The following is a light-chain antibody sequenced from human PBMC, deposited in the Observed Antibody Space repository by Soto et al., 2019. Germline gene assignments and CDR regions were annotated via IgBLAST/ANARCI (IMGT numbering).Light chain of an antibody. CDR3: QQYGSSQFT. V-gene: IGKV3-20*01. Sequence: EIVLTQSPGTLCLSPGERATLSCRASQSVSSSYLAWYQQKPGQAPRLLIYGASSRATGIPDRFSGSGSGTDFTLTISRLEPEDFAVYYCQQYGSSQFTFGPGTKVDIK. CDR1: QSVSSSY. CDR2: GAS. J-gene: IGKJ3*01.